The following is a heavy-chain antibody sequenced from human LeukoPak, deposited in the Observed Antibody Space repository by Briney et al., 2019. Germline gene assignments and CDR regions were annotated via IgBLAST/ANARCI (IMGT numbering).Heavy chain of an antibody. V-gene: IGHV4-59*01. D-gene: IGHD6-19*01. CDR3: ARGIAVRASYYFDY. Sequence: SETLSLTCTVSGGSLSSYYWSWIRQPPGKGLEWIGYIYYSGSTNYNPSLKSRVTISVDTSKNQFSLKLSSVTAADTAVYYCARGIAVRASYYFDYWGQGTLVTVSS. J-gene: IGHJ4*02. CDR2: IYYSGST. CDR1: GGSLSSYY.